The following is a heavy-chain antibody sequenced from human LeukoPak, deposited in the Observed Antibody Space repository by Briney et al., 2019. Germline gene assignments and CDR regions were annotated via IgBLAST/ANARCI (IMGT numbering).Heavy chain of an antibody. V-gene: IGHV3-30*18. CDR1: GFTLSSYG. D-gene: IGHD6-19*01. Sequence: GGSLRLSCAASGFTLSSYGMHWVRQAPGKGLEWVAVISYDGSNKYYADSVKGRFTISRDNSKNTLYLQMNSLRAEDTAVYYCAKTSHESSGLNFDYWGQGTLVTVSS. CDR3: AKTSHESSGLNFDY. J-gene: IGHJ4*02. CDR2: ISYDGSNK.